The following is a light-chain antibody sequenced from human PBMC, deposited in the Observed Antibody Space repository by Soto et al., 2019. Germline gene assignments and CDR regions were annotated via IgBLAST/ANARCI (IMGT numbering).Light chain of an antibody. V-gene: IGKV3-11*01. J-gene: IGKJ4*01. CDR2: DVS. CDR3: QQRSNWPLT. CDR1: QSVSSY. Sequence: EMVLTQSPATLSLSPGERATLSCRASQSVSSYLAWYQQKPGQAPRLLIYDVSNRATGIPARFSGSGSGTDFTLAISSLEPEDFAVYYCQQRSNWPLTFGGGTKVDIK.